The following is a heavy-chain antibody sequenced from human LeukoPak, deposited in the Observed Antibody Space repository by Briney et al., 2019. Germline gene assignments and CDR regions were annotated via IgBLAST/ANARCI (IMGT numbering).Heavy chain of an antibody. CDR1: GYSISSGYY. CDR3: ATVQRPMVRGNYYYYYMDV. V-gene: IGHV4-38-2*02. D-gene: IGHD3-10*01. CDR2: IYHSGST. Sequence: PSETLSLTFTVSGYSISSGYYWGWIRQPPGKGLEWIGSIYHSGSTYYNPSLKSRVTISVDTSKNQFSLKLSSVAAADTAVDYCATVQRPMVRGNYYYYYMDVWGKGTTVTVSS. J-gene: IGHJ6*03.